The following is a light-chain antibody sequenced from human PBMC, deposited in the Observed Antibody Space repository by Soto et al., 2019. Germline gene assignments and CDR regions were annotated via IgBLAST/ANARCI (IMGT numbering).Light chain of an antibody. Sequence: QSVLTQPASVTGSPGQSITISCTGTSSDVGAYNYVSWYQQHPGKAPELMIYDVSNRPSGVSNRFSGSKSGNTASLTISGLQFEDEADYYCNSYAGSSTYAFGTGTKVTVL. CDR2: DVS. J-gene: IGLJ1*01. CDR3: NSYAGSSTYA. V-gene: IGLV2-14*01. CDR1: SSDVGAYNY.